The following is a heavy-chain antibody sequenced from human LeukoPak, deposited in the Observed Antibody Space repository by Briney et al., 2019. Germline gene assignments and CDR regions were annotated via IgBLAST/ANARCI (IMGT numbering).Heavy chain of an antibody. CDR1: GGSISSGGYY. J-gene: IGHJ4*02. V-gene: IGHV4-31*03. D-gene: IGHD3-10*01. Sequence: SQTLSLTCTVSGGSISSGGYYWSWIRQHPGKGLEWIGYIYYSGSTYYNPSLKSRVTLSVDTSKNQFSLKLSSVTAADTAVYYCARGFCPQSITMVREMNGALDYWGQGTLLTVSS. CDR2: IYYSGST. CDR3: ARGFCPQSITMVREMNGALDY.